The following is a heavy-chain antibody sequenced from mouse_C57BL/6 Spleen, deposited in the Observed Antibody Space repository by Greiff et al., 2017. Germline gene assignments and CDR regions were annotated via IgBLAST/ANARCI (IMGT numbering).Heavy chain of an antibody. CDR2: ISDGGSYT. CDR1: GFTFSSYA. V-gene: IGHV5-4*01. D-gene: IGHD4-1*01. CDR3: ARDTGTGFAY. Sequence: EVQLVESGGGLVQPGGSLKLSCAASGFTFSSYAMSWVRQTPEKRLEWVATISDGGSYTYYPDNVKGRFTISRDNAKNNLYLQMSHLKSEDTAMYYCARDTGTGFAYWGQGTLVTVSA. J-gene: IGHJ3*01.